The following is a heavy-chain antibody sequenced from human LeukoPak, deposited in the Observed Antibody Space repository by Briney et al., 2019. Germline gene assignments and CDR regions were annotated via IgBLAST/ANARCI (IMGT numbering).Heavy chain of an antibody. CDR3: ARGGMYSSSSYYYYYMDV. CDR1: GGTFSSYA. V-gene: IGHV1-69*05. D-gene: IGHD6-6*01. J-gene: IGHJ6*03. CDR2: IIPIFGTA. Sequence: SVTVSCMASGGTFSSYAISWVRQAPGQGLEWMGGIIPIFGTANYAQKFQGRVTITTDESTSTAYMELSSLRSEDTAVYYCARGGMYSSSSYYYYYMDVWGKGTTVTVSS.